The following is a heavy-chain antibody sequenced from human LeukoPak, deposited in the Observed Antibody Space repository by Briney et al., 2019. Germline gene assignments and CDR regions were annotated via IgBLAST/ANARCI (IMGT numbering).Heavy chain of an antibody. J-gene: IGHJ4*02. V-gene: IGHV3-11*04. CDR1: GFTFSDYY. CDR3: ARPDCSSTSCYESDS. D-gene: IGHD2-2*01. CDR2: ISGSGRTI. Sequence: GGSLRLSCAASGFTFSDYYMSWVRQAPGKGLEWVSHISGSGRTIYYADSVKGRFTISRDNAKNSLYLQMNSLRAEDTAVYYCARPDCSSTSCYESDSWGQGTLVTVSS.